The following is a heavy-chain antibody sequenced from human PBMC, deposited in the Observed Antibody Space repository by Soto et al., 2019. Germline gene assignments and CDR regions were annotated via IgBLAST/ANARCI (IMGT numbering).Heavy chain of an antibody. J-gene: IGHJ4*02. CDR1: GYSFISHY. Sequence: QVQLVQSGAEVTRPGASVKVSCKASGYSFISHYIHWVRQAPGQGLEWMGFINPSGGSATLAQKFQGRVTMTRDTSTSTVYMELTILRSEDAAVYYCARDYLSSKLSLSYFDFWGQGTLVTGSS. V-gene: IGHV1-46*01. D-gene: IGHD2-2*01. CDR2: INPSGGSA. CDR3: ARDYLSSKLSLSYFDF.